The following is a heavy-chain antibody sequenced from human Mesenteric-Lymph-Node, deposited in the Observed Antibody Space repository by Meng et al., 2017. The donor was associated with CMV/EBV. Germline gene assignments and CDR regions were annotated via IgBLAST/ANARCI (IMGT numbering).Heavy chain of an antibody. Sequence: TWADYGRYFSGYCWSWIRKPAGKGVGWIGENSRSGSTNYNPYLKSRVTISVDTSKNQFSLKLSSVTAADTAVYYCASGMVAGSRFDPWGQGTLVTVSS. V-gene: IGHV4-34*01. D-gene: IGHD2-15*01. CDR1: GRYFSGYC. J-gene: IGHJ5*02. CDR2: NSRSGST. CDR3: ASGMVAGSRFDP.